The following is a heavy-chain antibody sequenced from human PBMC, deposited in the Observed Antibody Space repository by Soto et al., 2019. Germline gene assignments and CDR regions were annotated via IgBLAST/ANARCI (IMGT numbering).Heavy chain of an antibody. J-gene: IGHJ5*02. CDR3: ARGRALYSGYVKAIWFDP. CDR2: IYYSGST. CDR1: SGSISSYY. V-gene: IGHV4-59*01. Sequence: SETLSLTCPISSGSISSYYWSWIRQPTGKGLEWIGYIYYSGSTNYNPSLKSRVTISVDTSKNQFSLKLSSVTAADTAVYYCARGRALYSGYVKAIWFDPWGQGTLVTVS. D-gene: IGHD5-12*01.